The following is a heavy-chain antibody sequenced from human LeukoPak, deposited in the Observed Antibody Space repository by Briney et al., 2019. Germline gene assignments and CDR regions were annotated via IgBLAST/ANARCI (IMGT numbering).Heavy chain of an antibody. V-gene: IGHV1-69*13. J-gene: IGHJ4*02. D-gene: IGHD3-22*01. CDR2: IIPIFGTA. CDR1: GGTFSSYA. Sequence: GASVKVSCKASGGTFSSYAISWVRQAPGQGLEWMGGIIPIFGTANYAQKFQGRVTITADESTSTAYMELSSLRSKDTAVYYCASSDDTYETHDYWGQGTLVTVSS. CDR3: ASSDDTYETHDY.